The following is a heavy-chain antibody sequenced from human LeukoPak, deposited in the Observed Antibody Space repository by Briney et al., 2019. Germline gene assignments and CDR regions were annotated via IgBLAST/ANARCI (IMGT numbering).Heavy chain of an antibody. CDR2: IYYDGST. J-gene: IGHJ5*02. D-gene: IGHD2-2*02. V-gene: IGHV4-59*08. CDR1: GGSMSNYW. Sequence: SETLSLTCTVSGGSMSNYWWNWVRQPPGKGLEWIGYIYYDGSTHYNPSLNSRVTMSIDTSKNQFSLKLNSVTAADTAVYYCARRLCSSLTCNIGPSGNWLDPWGQGTLVTVSS. CDR3: ARRLCSSLTCNIGPSGNWLDP.